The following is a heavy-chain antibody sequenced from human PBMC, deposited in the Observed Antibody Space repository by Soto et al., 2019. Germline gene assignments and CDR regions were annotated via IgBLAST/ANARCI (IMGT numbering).Heavy chain of an antibody. CDR1: GDSISSYY. CDR3: AKEFGYGYGYYLDY. D-gene: IGHD5-18*01. CDR2: ISGSGGST. V-gene: IGHV3-23*01. Sequence: PSETLSLTCTVSGDSISSYYWSWVRQAPGKGLEWVSAISGSGGSTYYADSVKGRFTISRDNSKNTLYLQVNSLRAEDTAVYYCAKEFGYGYGYYLDYWGQGTLVTVSS. J-gene: IGHJ4*02.